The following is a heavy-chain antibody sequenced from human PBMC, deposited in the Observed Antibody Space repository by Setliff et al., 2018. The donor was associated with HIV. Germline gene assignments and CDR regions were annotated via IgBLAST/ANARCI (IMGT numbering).Heavy chain of an antibody. V-gene: IGHV4-59*11. CDR3: ARDIIGNYGWNY. CDR2: IYYSGST. J-gene: IGHJ4*02. CDR1: GGSFSDHY. Sequence: TSETLSLTCAVYGGSFSDHYWSWIRQPPGKGLEWIGYIYYSGSTNYNPSLKSRVTISVDTSKNQFPLKLTSVTAADTAVYYCARDIIGNYGWNYWGQGTLVTVSS. D-gene: IGHD3-16*01.